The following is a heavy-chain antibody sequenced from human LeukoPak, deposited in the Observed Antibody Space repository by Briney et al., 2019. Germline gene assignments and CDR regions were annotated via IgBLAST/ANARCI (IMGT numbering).Heavy chain of an antibody. J-gene: IGHJ5*02. CDR3: ARGRSGSSSPIRWFDP. V-gene: IGHV1-8*01. CDR1: GYTFTSYD. CDR2: MNPNSGDT. Sequence: GASVKVSCKASGYTFTSYDISWARQASGQGLEWMGCMNPNSGDTAYAQKFQGRVTMTRNTSIGTAFMELSSLKSEDTAVYYCARGRSGSSSPIRWFDPWGQGTLVTVSS. D-gene: IGHD1-26*01.